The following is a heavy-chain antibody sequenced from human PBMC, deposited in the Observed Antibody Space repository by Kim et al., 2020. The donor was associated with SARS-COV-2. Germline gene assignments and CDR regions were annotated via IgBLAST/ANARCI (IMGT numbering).Heavy chain of an antibody. CDR3: ARGPRHPDGDGDWFDP. D-gene: IGHD4-17*01. V-gene: IGHV3-74*01. J-gene: IGHJ5*02. Sequence: SVKGRFTIYRDNAKNALYLQMSSLRAEDTAVYYCARGPRHPDGDGDWFDPWGQGTLVTVSS.